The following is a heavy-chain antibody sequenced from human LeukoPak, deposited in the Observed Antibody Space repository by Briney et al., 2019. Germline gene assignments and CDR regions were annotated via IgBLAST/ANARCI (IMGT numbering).Heavy chain of an antibody. CDR1: GYTFTSYD. CDR2: MNPNSGNT. D-gene: IGHD3-22*01. Sequence: ASVKVSCKASGYTFTSYDINWVRQATGQGLEWMGWMNPNSGNTGYAQKFQGRLTMTRDMSTSTVYMELSSLRSEDTAVYYCARTYNDYYDSSGYYFDYWGQGTLVTVSS. CDR3: ARTYNDYYDSSGYYFDY. J-gene: IGHJ4*02. V-gene: IGHV1-8*01.